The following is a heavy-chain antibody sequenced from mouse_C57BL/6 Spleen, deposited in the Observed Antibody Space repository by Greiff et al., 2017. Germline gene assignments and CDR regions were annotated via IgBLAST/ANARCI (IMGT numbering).Heavy chain of an antibody. Sequence: DVMLVESGGDLVKPGGSLKLSCAASGFTFSSYGMSWVRQTPDKRLEWVATISSGGSYTYYPDSVKGRFTISRDNAKNTLYLQRSSLKSEDTAMYYCARQGGSSGFAYWGQGTLVTVSA. CDR3: ARQGGSSGFAY. J-gene: IGHJ3*01. CDR1: GFTFSSYG. CDR2: ISSGGSYT. V-gene: IGHV5-6*02.